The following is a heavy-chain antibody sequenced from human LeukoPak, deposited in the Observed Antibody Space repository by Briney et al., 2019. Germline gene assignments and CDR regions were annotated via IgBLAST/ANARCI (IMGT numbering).Heavy chain of an antibody. Sequence: GGSLRLSCAASGFTFSSYSMNWVRQAPGKGLEWVSSISSSSSYIYYADSVKGRFTISRDNAKNSLYLQMNSLRAEDTAVYYCARDGNYYDSSGYRGWFDPWGQGTLVTVSS. V-gene: IGHV3-21*01. CDR3: ARDGNYYDSSGYRGWFDP. D-gene: IGHD3-22*01. CDR1: GFTFSSYS. CDR2: ISSSSSYI. J-gene: IGHJ5*02.